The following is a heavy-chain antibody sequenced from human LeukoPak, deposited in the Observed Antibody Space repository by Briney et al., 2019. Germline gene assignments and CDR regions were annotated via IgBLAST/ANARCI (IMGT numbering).Heavy chain of an antibody. Sequence: SETLSLTCTVSGGSISSGGYYWNWIRQHPGKGLEWIGYIYCSGSTNYNPSLKSRLIISVDTSKNQFSLKLSSVTAADTAVYYCARVQSFWSGYPFDYWGQGTLVTVSS. CDR3: ARVQSFWSGYPFDY. V-gene: IGHV4-31*03. D-gene: IGHD3-3*01. CDR1: GGSISSGGYY. J-gene: IGHJ4*02. CDR2: IYCSGST.